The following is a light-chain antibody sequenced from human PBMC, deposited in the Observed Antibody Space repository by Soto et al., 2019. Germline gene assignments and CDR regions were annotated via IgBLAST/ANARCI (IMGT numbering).Light chain of an antibody. CDR3: QQYFEWPSMT. J-gene: IGKJ1*01. CDR2: GAS. Sequence: MLIQSPANLSMCPAARAMLSCRASDTVATNLAWYQQKPGQAPRLLISGASTRAAGISDRFRGGGSGTEFPLTITSLRSEDSGTYYCQQYFEWPSMTFGQGTKVDIK. CDR1: DTVATN. V-gene: IGKV3-15*01.